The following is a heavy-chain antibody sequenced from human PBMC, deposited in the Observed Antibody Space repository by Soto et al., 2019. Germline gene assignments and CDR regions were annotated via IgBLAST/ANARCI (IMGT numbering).Heavy chain of an antibody. D-gene: IGHD3-9*01. Sequence: QVQLVQSGAGVKKPGSSVKVSCTASGGTFSSYAISWVRQAPGQGLEWVGGIIAIFGTANYAQKFQGRVTITADESTNTAYMELSRLISEDTAVYYCARDRSGYYDILTGYYSSFDYWGQGTLVTVAS. V-gene: IGHV1-69*01. CDR3: ARDRSGYYDILTGYYSSFDY. J-gene: IGHJ4*02. CDR1: GGTFSSYA. CDR2: IIAIFGTA.